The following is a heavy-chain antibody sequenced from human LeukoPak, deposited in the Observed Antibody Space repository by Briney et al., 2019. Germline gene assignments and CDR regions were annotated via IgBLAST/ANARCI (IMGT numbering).Heavy chain of an antibody. CDR2: ISSSSTTI. J-gene: IGHJ4*02. V-gene: IGHV3-48*01. CDR1: GFTFSGYN. Sequence: PWGSLRLSCAASGFTFSGYNMNWVRQAPGKGPEWISYISSSSTTINYADSVKGRFTISRDNAKNSLYLQMNSLRVEDTAVYYCTSLRTFNNWGQGTLVTVSS. CDR3: TSLRTFNN. D-gene: IGHD4-17*01.